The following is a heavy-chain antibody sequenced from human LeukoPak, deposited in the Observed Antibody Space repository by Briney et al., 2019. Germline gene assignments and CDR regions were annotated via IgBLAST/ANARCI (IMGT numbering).Heavy chain of an antibody. Sequence: PSETLSLTCAVYGGSFSGYYWNWIRQPPGKGLEWIGQINHSGSANYNPSLRSRVAISVDTSKNQFSLRLSSVTAADTAVYYCARGLSRLPSGGYWGQGTLVTVSS. CDR3: ARGLSRLPSGGY. V-gene: IGHV4-34*01. CDR1: GGSFSGYY. D-gene: IGHD2-15*01. CDR2: INHSGSA. J-gene: IGHJ4*02.